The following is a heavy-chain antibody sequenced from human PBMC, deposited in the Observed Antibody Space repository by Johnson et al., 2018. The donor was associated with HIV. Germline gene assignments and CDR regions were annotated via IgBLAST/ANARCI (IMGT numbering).Heavy chain of an antibody. CDR2: ISYDGSNK. CDR3: AKEALRGGEYDAFDI. CDR1: GFTFSSYA. V-gene: IGHV3-30*04. D-gene: IGHD2-15*01. Sequence: VHLVESGGGVVQPGRSLRLSCAASGFTFSSYAMHWVRQAPGKGLEWVAVISYDGSNKYYADSVKGRFTISRDNSKNTMYLQMNSLRAEDTAVYYCAKEALRGGEYDAFDIWGQGTMVTVSS. J-gene: IGHJ3*02.